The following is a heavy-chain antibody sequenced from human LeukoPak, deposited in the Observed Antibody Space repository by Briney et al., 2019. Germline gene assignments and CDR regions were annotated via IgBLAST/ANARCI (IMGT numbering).Heavy chain of an antibody. J-gene: IGHJ3*02. CDR1: GYTFTDYY. D-gene: IGHD1-1*01. V-gene: IGHV1-2*06. CDR3: ARESWERKDAFDI. Sequence: SVCVSCKASGYTFTDYYMEYVRQAPGQGLEWMGRINPNSGAADYAQKFQGRVTMTRDTSISTAYMDLSSLKSDDTAVYYCARESWERKDAFDIWGQGTMVTVSS. CDR2: INPNSGAA.